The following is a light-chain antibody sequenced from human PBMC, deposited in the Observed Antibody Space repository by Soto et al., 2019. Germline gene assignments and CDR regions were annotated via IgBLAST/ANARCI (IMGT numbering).Light chain of an antibody. V-gene: IGLV2-8*01. J-gene: IGLJ1*01. Sequence: QSALTQPPSASGSPGQSITISCTGTTRDVGAYNFVSWYRQLPGKAPKLLIYEVTKRPSGVPDRFSGSKSGNTASLTVSGLQSEDEADYYCASWDGTFYVFGARTKLTVL. CDR1: TRDVGAYNF. CDR3: ASWDGTFYV. CDR2: EVT.